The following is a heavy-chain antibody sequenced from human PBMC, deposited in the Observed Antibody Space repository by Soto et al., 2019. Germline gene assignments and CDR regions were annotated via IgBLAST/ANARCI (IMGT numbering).Heavy chain of an antibody. CDR1: GGSFSSSSYY. J-gene: IGHJ6*02. V-gene: IGHV4-61*01. CDR3: ARDGSIFMDV. D-gene: IGHD3-10*01. CDR2: IYHSGST. Sequence: SETLSLTCTVSGGSFSSSSYYWNWIRQPPGKGLEWIGYIYHSGSTNYNPSLKSRVTISIDTSKNQFSLKLSSVTAADTAVYYCARDGSIFMDVWGQGTTVTVSS.